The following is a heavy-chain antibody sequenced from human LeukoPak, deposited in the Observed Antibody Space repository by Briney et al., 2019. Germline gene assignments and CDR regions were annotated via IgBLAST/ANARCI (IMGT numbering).Heavy chain of an antibody. CDR1: GFTFRDSY. CDR2: ISGTGSPI. Sequence: GGSLRLSCAASGFTFRDSYMTWVRQAPGKGLDWVSYISGTGSPIYYGDSVKGRFTISRDNSKNSLYLQMNSLRAEDTAVYYCARVLSGCETTRCELDYWGQGTLVTVSS. CDR3: ARVLSGCETTRCELDY. J-gene: IGHJ4*02. V-gene: IGHV3-11*04. D-gene: IGHD1-26*01.